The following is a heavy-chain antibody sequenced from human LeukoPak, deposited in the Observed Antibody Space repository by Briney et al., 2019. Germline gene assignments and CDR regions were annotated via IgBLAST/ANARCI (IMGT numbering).Heavy chain of an antibody. CDR3: ARAARVSYYDNSPYGMDV. CDR2: ITPNTGGT. CDR1: GYSFTGYY. J-gene: IGHJ6*02. Sequence: RASVKVSCTASGYSFTGYYMHWVRQAPGQGLEWMGWITPNTGGTNYAQKFQGRVSMTRDTSINTAYMELRRLRSDDTAVYYCARAARVSYYDNSPYGMDVWGQGTTVTVSS. V-gene: IGHV1-2*02. D-gene: IGHD3-22*01.